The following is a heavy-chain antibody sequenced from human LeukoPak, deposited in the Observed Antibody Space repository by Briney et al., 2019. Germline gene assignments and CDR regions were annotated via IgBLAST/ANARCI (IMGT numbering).Heavy chain of an antibody. CDR1: GFTFSSYG. Sequence: GGSLRLSCAASGFTFSSYGMHWVRQAPGKGLEWVAVISYDGSNKYYADSVKGRFTISRDNSKNTLYLQMNSLRAEDTAVYYCAKDEDIVVVPAAIGPFDYWGQGTLVTVSS. D-gene: IGHD2-2*02. J-gene: IGHJ4*02. V-gene: IGHV3-30*18. CDR2: ISYDGSNK. CDR3: AKDEDIVVVPAAIGPFDY.